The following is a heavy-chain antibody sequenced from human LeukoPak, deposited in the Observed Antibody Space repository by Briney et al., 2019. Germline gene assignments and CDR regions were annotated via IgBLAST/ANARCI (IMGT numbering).Heavy chain of an antibody. V-gene: IGHV3-74*01. D-gene: IGHD2-2*02. CDR3: ARDRPYCSSTSCYTFDAFDI. CDR2: INTDGSST. CDR1: GFTFSSYW. Sequence: GGSLRLSCAASGFTFSSYWMHWVRQAPGKGLVWVSRINTDGSSTSYADSVKGRFTISRDNAKNTLYLQMNSLRAEDTAVYYCARDRPYCSSTSCYTFDAFDIWGQGTMVTVSS. J-gene: IGHJ3*02.